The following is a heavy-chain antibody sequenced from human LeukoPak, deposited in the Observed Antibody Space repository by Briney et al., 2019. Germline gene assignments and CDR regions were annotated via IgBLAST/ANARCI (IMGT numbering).Heavy chain of an antibody. CDR3: ARDLRYSSGWPTTTYYYYGMDV. CDR2: INHSGST. CDR1: GGSFSGYY. J-gene: IGHJ6*02. D-gene: IGHD6-19*01. V-gene: IGHV4-34*01. Sequence: SETLSLTCAVYGGSFSGYYWSWIRQPPGKGLEWIGEINHSGSTNYNPSLKSRVTISVDTSKNQFSLKLSSVTAADTAVYYCARDLRYSSGWPTTTYYYYGMDVWGQGTTVTVSS.